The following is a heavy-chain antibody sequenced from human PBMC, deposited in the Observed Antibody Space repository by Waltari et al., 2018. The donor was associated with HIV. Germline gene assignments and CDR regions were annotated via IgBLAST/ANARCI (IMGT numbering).Heavy chain of an antibody. D-gene: IGHD2-2*01. V-gene: IGHV1-2*02. Sequence: QVQLVQSGAEVKKPGASVKVSCKASGYTFTGYYMHWVRQAPGQGLEWMGWINPNSGGTNYAQKFQGRVTMTRDTSISTAYMELSRLRSDDTAEYYCARETVGGYCSSTSCRWFDPWGQGTLVTVSS. CDR1: GYTFTGYY. CDR3: ARETVGGYCSSTSCRWFDP. J-gene: IGHJ5*02. CDR2: INPNSGGT.